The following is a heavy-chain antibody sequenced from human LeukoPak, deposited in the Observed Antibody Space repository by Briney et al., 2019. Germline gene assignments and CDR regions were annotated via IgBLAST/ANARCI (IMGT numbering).Heavy chain of an antibody. CDR1: GYTFTSYY. D-gene: IGHD6-13*01. J-gene: IGHJ4*02. Sequence: ASVEVSCKASGYTFTSYYMHWVRQAPGQGLEWMGIINPSGGSTSYAQKFQGRVTMTRDTSTSTVYMELSSLRSEDTAVYYCARDGSSSWDAYYFDYWGQGTLVTVSS. CDR2: INPSGGST. V-gene: IGHV1-46*01. CDR3: ARDGSSSWDAYYFDY.